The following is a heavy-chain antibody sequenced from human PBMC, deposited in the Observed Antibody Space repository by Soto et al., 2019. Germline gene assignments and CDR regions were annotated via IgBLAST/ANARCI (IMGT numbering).Heavy chain of an antibody. Sequence: GESLKISCAASGFTFSSYGMHWVRQAPGKGLEWVAVISYDGSNKYYADSVKGRFTISRDNSKNTLYLQMNSLRAEDTAVYYCAKGTVRYYDFWSGYYYYYYGMDVWGQGATVTVSS. J-gene: IGHJ6*02. V-gene: IGHV3-30*18. CDR1: GFTFSSYG. CDR3: AKGTVRYYDFWSGYYYYYYGMDV. D-gene: IGHD3-3*01. CDR2: ISYDGSNK.